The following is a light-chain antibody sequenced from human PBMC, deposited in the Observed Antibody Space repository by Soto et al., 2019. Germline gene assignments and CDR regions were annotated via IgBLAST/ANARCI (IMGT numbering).Light chain of an antibody. CDR2: AAS. CDR1: QGIRND. J-gene: IGKJ4*01. CDR3: QHYHDWPFT. Sequence: AIQMTQSPSSLSASVGDRVTITCRASQGIRNDLGWYQQKPGKAPKLLIYAASSLQSGVPSRFSGGGSGAEFTLTISGLQSEDFVVYYCQHYHDWPFTFGGG. V-gene: IGKV1-6*01.